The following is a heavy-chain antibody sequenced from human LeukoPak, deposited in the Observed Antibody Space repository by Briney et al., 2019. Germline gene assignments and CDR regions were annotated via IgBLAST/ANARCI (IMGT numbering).Heavy chain of an antibody. CDR2: IIPILGIA. CDR1: GGTFSSYA. V-gene: IGHV1-69*04. D-gene: IGHD3-22*01. J-gene: IGHJ3*02. CDR3: ARVGYYDSSGYYEDGAFDI. Sequence: SVKDSCKASGGTFSSYAISWVRQAPGQGLEWMGRIIPILGIANYAQKFQGRVTITADKSTSTAYMELSSLRSEDTAVYYCARVGYYDSSGYYEDGAFDIWGQGTMVTVSS.